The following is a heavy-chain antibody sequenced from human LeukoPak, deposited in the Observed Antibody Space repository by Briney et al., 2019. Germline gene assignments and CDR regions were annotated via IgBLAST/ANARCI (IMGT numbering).Heavy chain of an antibody. CDR3: ARESGGFFRYYYYGMDV. CDR2: IYHSGST. CDR1: GGSISSSNW. D-gene: IGHD3-3*01. V-gene: IGHV4-4*02. Sequence: SETLSLTCAVSGGSISSSNWWSGFPHPQGKGLEWIGEIYHSGSTNYNPSLKSRVTISVDKSKNQFSLKLSSVTAADTAVYYCARESGGFFRYYYYGMDVWGKGTTVTVSS. J-gene: IGHJ6*04.